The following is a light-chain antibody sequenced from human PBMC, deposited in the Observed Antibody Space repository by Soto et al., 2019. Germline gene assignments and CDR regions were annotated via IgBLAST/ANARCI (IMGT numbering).Light chain of an antibody. CDR2: AAS. CDR1: QRISTY. CDR3: QQSYSTPQT. Sequence: DIQMTQSPSSLSASVRDRVTITCRSSQRISTYLNWYRQKPGKAPDLLIYAASSLPTGVPPRFSGSGSGTDFTLTISSLQPEDFATYYCQQSYSTPQTFGQGTKVDIK. V-gene: IGKV1-39*01. J-gene: IGKJ1*01.